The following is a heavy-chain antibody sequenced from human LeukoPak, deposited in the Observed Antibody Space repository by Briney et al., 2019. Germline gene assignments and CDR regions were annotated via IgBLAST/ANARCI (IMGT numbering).Heavy chain of an antibody. CDR2: SRNSGFT. V-gene: IGHV4-59*08. D-gene: IGHD6-13*01. CDR1: SASFSSYY. CDR3: ARHGQQLENNAFDM. Sequence: SETLSLTCTVSSASFSSYYWSWIRQPQGKGLEWIGYSRNSGFTEYNASLKSRVTISIATSQNQFSLKLTSVTAADTAVYYCARHGQQLENNAFDMWGQGTMVTVSS. J-gene: IGHJ3*02.